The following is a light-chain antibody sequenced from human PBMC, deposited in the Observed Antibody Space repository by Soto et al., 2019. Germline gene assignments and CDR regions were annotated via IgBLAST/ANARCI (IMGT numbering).Light chain of an antibody. CDR1: QSVDSN. V-gene: IGKV3D-15*01. CDR2: GAS. Sequence: IVLTQSPGTLSLSPGERATLSCRASQSVDSNLAWYQQKPGQTPRLLIYGASTRPTGIPARFSGSGSGTEFTLTISSLQSEDFAVYYCQQYNTWPRTFGQGTKVDIK. CDR3: QQYNTWPRT. J-gene: IGKJ1*01.